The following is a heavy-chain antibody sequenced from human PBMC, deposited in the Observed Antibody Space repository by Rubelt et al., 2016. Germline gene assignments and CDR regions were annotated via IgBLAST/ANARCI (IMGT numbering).Heavy chain of an antibody. CDR2: FDGEDGET. V-gene: IGHV1-24*01. CDR3: STADSSSWYDATDT. Sequence: QVQLVQSGAVLKKPGASVKVSCKVSGDTLSVFSIHWVRQAPGNGLEWMGGFDGEDGETVYAQNFQGRLIMTEETSTDTAYMELSRLTSADTAVYYCSTADSSSWYDATDTWGQGTMVTVSS. CDR1: GDTLSVFS. D-gene: IGHD6-13*01. J-gene: IGHJ3*02.